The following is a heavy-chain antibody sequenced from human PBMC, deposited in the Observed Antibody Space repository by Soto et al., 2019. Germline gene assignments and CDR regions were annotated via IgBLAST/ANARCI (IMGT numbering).Heavy chain of an antibody. CDR1: GYAYSNND. V-gene: IGHV1-8*01. CDR3: ARMATSGTLNWFDP. Sequence: GASVKVSWKASGYAYSNNDISWVRQATGQGLEWMGWMNPNSGNGGYAQKFQGRVTMTRDTSTSTAYMELSSLASDDTAIYYCARMATSGTLNWFDPWGQGTPVTVSS. J-gene: IGHJ5*02. CDR2: MNPNSGNG.